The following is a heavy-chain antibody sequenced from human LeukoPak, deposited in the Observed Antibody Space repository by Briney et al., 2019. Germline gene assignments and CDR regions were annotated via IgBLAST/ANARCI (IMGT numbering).Heavy chain of an antibody. V-gene: IGHV3-23*01. Sequence: PGGSLRLSCAASGFTFSSYAMSWVRQAPGKGLEWVSTISGSGGSTYYADSVKGRFTISRDNAKNSLYLQMNSLRAEDTAVYYCARDWAGQWRKNYYYYGVDVWGQGTTVTVSS. CDR3: ARDWAGQWRKNYYYYGVDV. CDR1: GFTFSSYA. J-gene: IGHJ6*02. D-gene: IGHD6-19*01. CDR2: ISGSGGST.